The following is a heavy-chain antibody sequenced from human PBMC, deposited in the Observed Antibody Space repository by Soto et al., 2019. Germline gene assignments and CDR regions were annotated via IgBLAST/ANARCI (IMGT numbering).Heavy chain of an antibody. V-gene: IGHV3-9*01. CDR1: GFTFDDYA. D-gene: IGHD2-15*01. Sequence: EVQLVESGGGLVQPGRSLRLSCAASGFTFDDYAMHWVRQAPGKGLEWVSGISWNSGSIGYADSVKGRFTISRDNAKNSLYLQMNSLRAEDTALYYWAKDIGNYYYYGMDVWGQGTTVTVSS. CDR3: AKDIGNYYYYGMDV. J-gene: IGHJ6*02. CDR2: ISWNSGSI.